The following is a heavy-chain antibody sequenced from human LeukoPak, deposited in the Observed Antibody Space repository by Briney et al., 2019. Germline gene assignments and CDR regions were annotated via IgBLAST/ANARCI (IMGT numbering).Heavy chain of an antibody. V-gene: IGHV5-51*01. CDR2: IYPGDSDT. CDR1: GYSFTSYW. D-gene: IGHD3-22*01. CDR3: ARRSGPYYDSSGYPDY. J-gene: IGHJ4*02. Sequence: GESLKISCKGSGYSFTSYWIGWVRQMPGKGLEWMGIIYPGDSDTRYSPSFQGQVTISADKSISTAYLQWSSLKASDTAMYYCARRSGPYYDSSGYPDYWGQGTLVTVSS.